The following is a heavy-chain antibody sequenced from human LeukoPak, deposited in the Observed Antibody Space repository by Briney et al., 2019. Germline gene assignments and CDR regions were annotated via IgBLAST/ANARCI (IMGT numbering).Heavy chain of an antibody. CDR2: ISSSSSTI. J-gene: IGHJ6*03. D-gene: IGHD3-22*01. CDR1: GFTFSSYS. CDR3: ARGGSSGYYLNTYMDV. V-gene: IGHV3-48*04. Sequence: GGSLRLSCAASGFTFSSYSMNWVRQAPGKGLEWVSYISSSSSTIYYADSVKGRFTISRDNAKNSLYLQMNSLRAEDTAVYYCARGGSSGYYLNTYMDVWGKGTTVTVSS.